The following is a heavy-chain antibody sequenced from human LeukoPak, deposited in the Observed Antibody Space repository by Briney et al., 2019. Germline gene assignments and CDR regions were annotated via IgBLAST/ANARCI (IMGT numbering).Heavy chain of an antibody. CDR2: IHSDGSDT. CDR3: AREGSSGWRDDGFDL. D-gene: IGHD6-19*01. V-gene: IGHV3-74*01. Sequence: GGSLRLSCAASGFIFSSYWMHWVRHAPGKGLVWVSRIHSDGSDTTYADSVKGRFTISRDNAKNTLYLQMNSLRAEDTAVYYCAREGSSGWRDDGFDLWGQGTMVTVSS. J-gene: IGHJ3*01. CDR1: GFIFSSYW.